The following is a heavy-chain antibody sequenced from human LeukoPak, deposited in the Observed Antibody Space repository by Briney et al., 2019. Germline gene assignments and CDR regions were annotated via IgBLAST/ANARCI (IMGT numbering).Heavy chain of an antibody. CDR1: GFIFSDHY. V-gene: IGHV3-72*01. Sequence: PGGSLRLSCAASGFIFSDHYMDWVRQAPGKGLEWVGRIRNKANSYTIEYAASVKGRFTISRDDSKNSLYLQMNSLKIEDTAVYYCASGRIYSSSWFLSYWGQGTLVTVSS. CDR3: ASGRIYSSSWFLSY. CDR2: IRNKANSYTI. J-gene: IGHJ4*02. D-gene: IGHD6-13*01.